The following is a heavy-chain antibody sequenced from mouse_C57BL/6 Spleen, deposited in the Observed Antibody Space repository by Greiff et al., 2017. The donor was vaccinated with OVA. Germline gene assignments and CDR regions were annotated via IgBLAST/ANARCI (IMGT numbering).Heavy chain of an antibody. J-gene: IGHJ1*03. Sequence: QVQLQQPGAELVKPGASVKLSCKASGYTFTSYWITLVKQRPGQGLEWIGDTYPGRGSTNYNEKFQSKATLTVDTSSSNAYMQRSSLTSEDSAVYDRARGTTVVAPWYFDGGGTGPTATVSS. D-gene: IGHD1-1*01. CDR2: TYPGRGST. V-gene: IGHV1-55*01. CDR3: ARGTTVVAPWYFDG. CDR1: GYTFTSYW.